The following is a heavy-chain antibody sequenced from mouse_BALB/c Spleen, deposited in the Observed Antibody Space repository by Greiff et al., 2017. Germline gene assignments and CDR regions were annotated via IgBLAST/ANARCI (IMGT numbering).Heavy chain of an antibody. CDR3: TRDREGAY. J-gene: IGHJ3*01. CDR2: ISSGGSYT. CDR1: GFTFSSYT. V-gene: IGHV5-6-4*01. Sequence: EVKLVESGGGLVKPGGSLKLSCAASGFTFSSYTMSWVRQTPEKRLEWVATISSGGSYTYYPDSVKGRFTISRDNAKNTLYLQMSSLKSEDTAMYYCTRDREGAYWGQGTLVTVSA.